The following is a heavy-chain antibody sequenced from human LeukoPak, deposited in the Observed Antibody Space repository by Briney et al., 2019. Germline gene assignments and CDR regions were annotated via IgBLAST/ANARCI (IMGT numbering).Heavy chain of an antibody. V-gene: IGHV3-53*01. Sequence: GGSLRLSCAASGFTVSSNYMSWVRQAPGKGLEWVSVIYSGGSTYYADSVKGRFTISRDNAKNSLYLQMNSLRAEDTAVYYCARAGDYDSSGYYYYFDYWGQGTLVTVSS. CDR2: IYSGGST. D-gene: IGHD3-22*01. J-gene: IGHJ4*02. CDR1: GFTVSSNY. CDR3: ARAGDYDSSGYYYYFDY.